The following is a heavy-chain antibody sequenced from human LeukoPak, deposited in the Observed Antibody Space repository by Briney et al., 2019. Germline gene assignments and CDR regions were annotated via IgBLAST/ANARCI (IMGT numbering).Heavy chain of an antibody. CDR3: ARGARAGYNLEPFDY. D-gene: IGHD5-24*01. CDR1: GGSVSNYY. CDR2: IYYSGST. Sequence: SETLSLTCTVSGGSVSNYYWSWIRQPPGKGLEWIGYIYYSGSTNYNPSLKSRVTISVDTSKNQFSLKLRSVTAADTAVYYCARGARAGYNLEPFDYWGQGTLVTVSS. J-gene: IGHJ4*02. V-gene: IGHV4-59*08.